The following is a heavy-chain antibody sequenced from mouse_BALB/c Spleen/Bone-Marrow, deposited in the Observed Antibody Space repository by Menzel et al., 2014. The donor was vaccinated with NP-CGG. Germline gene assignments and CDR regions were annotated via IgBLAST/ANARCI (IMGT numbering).Heavy chain of an antibody. CDR3: AKYYDGYYFDS. J-gene: IGHJ2*01. Sequence: EVQLLESGAELVKPGASVKLSCKASGFKIKDNYMLWVKQRPEKSLEWIGHIDPQNGDTSYNPKFQGKATITADKSSNTAYLQLSSLTSEDSAVYYCAKYYDGYYFDSWGQGTTLTVSS. CDR1: GFKIKDNY. V-gene: IGHV14-3*02. CDR2: IDPQNGDT. D-gene: IGHD1-1*01.